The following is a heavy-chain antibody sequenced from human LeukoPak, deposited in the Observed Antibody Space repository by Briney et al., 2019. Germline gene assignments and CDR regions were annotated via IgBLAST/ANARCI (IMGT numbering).Heavy chain of an antibody. J-gene: IGHJ6*02. D-gene: IGHD2-15*01. Sequence: GGSLRLSCAASGFTFSDYYMSWIRQAPGKGLEWVSYISSSGSTIYYADSVKGRFTISRDNSKNTLYLQMNSLRAEDTAVYYCAREVGVDCSGGSCYSGYYYGMDVWGQGTTVTVSS. CDR2: ISSSGSTI. V-gene: IGHV3-11*04. CDR1: GFTFSDYY. CDR3: AREVGVDCSGGSCYSGYYYGMDV.